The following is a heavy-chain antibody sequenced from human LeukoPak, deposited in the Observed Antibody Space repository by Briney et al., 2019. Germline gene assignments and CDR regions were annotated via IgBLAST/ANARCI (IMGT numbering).Heavy chain of an antibody. CDR2: ISYDESNI. V-gene: IGHV3-30-3*01. CDR1: GFTFTTYN. J-gene: IGHJ4*02. D-gene: IGHD6-19*01. CDR3: AREVSSGWFDY. Sequence: GGSLRLSCAASGFTFTTYNIPWVRQAPGKGLEWVAAISYDESNIYYADSVKGRFTISRDNSKNTLYLQMNSLRVEDTAVYCCAREVSSGWFDYWGQGTLVTVSS.